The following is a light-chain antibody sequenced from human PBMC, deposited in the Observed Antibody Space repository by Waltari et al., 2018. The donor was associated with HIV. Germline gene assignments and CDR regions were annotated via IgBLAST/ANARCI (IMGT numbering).Light chain of an antibody. CDR1: NSDVGGYNY. CDR2: EVS. CDR3: SSYTSSSTYV. V-gene: IGLV2-14*01. Sequence: SVLTQPPSVSAAPGQSITISCTGTNSDVGGYNYVSWYQQHPGKAPKLMSYEVSNRPSGVSNRFSGSKSGNTASLTISGLQAEDEADYYCSSYTSSSTYVFGTGTKVTVL. J-gene: IGLJ1*01.